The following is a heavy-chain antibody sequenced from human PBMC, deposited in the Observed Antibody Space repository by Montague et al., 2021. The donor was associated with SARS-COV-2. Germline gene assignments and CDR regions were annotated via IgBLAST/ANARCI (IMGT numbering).Heavy chain of an antibody. CDR1: GVSISSAHYC. J-gene: IGHJ4*02. D-gene: IGHD1-1*01. CDR2: IFYGGTS. V-gene: IGHV4-39*01. CDR3: ARHPAWNVAPSYFDY. Sequence: SETLSLTCTVSGVSISSAHYCWGWVRQTPGKGLEWIGSIFYGGTSCSNPSLNSRVTISVDTSKSQLSLRLSSVTAADTAEYFCARHPAWNVAPSYFDYWGQGTLVTVSS.